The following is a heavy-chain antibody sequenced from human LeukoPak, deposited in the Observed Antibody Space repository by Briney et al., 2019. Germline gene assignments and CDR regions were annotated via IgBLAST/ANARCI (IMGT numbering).Heavy chain of an antibody. CDR3: AKGYGSGNYYADY. CDR1: GGSFSGYY. Sequence: PSETLSLTCAVYGGSFSGYYWSWIRQPPGKGLEWIGEINHSGSTNYNPSLKSRVTISVDTSKNQFSLKLSSVTAADTAVYYCAKGYGSGNYYADYWGQGTLVTVSS. V-gene: IGHV4-34*01. J-gene: IGHJ4*02. D-gene: IGHD3-10*01. CDR2: INHSGST.